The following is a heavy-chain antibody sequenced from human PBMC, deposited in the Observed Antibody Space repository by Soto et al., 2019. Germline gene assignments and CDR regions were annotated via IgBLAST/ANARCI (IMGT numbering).Heavy chain of an antibody. CDR3: ARRFCSDSYCSYFDY. CDR2: INHSGIT. V-gene: IGHV4-34*10. Sequence: SETLSLTCAVYGGSFRGYFWSWIRQPPGKGLEWIGEINHSGITSYSPSLGSRVTTSVDAPKNQFSLRLRSVTAADTAIYYCARRFCSDSYCSYFDYWGRGTLVTVSS. CDR1: GGSFRGYF. D-gene: IGHD2-15*01. J-gene: IGHJ4*02.